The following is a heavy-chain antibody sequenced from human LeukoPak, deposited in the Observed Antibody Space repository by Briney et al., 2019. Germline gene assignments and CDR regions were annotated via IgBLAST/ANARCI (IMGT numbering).Heavy chain of an antibody. CDR1: GFTFNNYA. CDR3: ARDYADYVGYFFFDY. Sequence: QAGGSLRLSCAASGFTFNNYAMNWVRQAPGKGLEWVSSISGGGETTYYADSAKGRFTISRENSQNTLYLQMNSLRAEDTAVYYCARDYADYVGYFFFDYWGQGTLVTVSS. J-gene: IGHJ4*02. D-gene: IGHD4-17*01. CDR2: ISGGGETT. V-gene: IGHV3-23*01.